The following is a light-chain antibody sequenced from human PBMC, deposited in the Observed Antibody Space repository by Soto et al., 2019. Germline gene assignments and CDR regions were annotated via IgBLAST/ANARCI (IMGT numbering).Light chain of an antibody. Sequence: SVLIQPESVCGALGPSISMSWAGTGSDVGSYNLVSWYQQHPGKAPKLMIYEGSKRPSGVSNRFSGSKSGNTASLTISGLQAEDEADYYCCSYAGSSTYVFGTGTKVTVL. CDR3: CSYAGSSTYV. CDR2: EGS. J-gene: IGLJ1*01. V-gene: IGLV2-23*01. CDR1: GSDVGSYNL.